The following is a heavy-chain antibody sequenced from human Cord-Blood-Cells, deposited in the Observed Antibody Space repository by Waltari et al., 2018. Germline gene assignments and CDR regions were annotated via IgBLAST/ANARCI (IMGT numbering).Heavy chain of an antibody. CDR1: GFTFSSYW. Sequence: EVQLVESGGGLVQPGGSLRLSCAASGFTFSSYWMHWVRQAPGKGLVWISRSNSEGSSTSYADSVKGRFTISRDNAKSTLYLQMNSLRAEDTAVYYCARAGIAAAFDIWGQGTMVTVSS. CDR2: SNSEGSST. V-gene: IGHV3-74*01. CDR3: ARAGIAAAFDI. D-gene: IGHD6-13*01. J-gene: IGHJ3*02.